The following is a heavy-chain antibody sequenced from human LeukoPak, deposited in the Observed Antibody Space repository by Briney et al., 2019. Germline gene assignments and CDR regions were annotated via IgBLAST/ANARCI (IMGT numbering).Heavy chain of an antibody. CDR1: GFTFDYYD. CDR2: IRSLAYGGTT. D-gene: IGHD4-17*01. J-gene: IGHJ5*02. CDR3: SRAQNYGDNQPFGPLDP. Sequence: GGSLRLSCTTSGFTFDYYDMNWFRQAPGKGLEWVGFIRSLAYGGTTQYAASVKGRFTIPRDDSNNIAYLQMNSLKTEDTAVYYCSRAQNYGDNQPFGPLDPWGQGTLVTVS. V-gene: IGHV3-49*03.